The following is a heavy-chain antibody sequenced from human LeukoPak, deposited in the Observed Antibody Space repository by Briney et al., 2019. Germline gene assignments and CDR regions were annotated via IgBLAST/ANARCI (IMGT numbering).Heavy chain of an antibody. CDR1: GFTFSSYW. V-gene: IGHV3-7*02. Sequence: PGGSLRLSCAASGFTFSSYWMSWVRQAPGKGLEWVASIKQDGSEIYYVDSVKGRFTISRDNAKNSLYLQMNSLRDEDTAVYYCARAQDPTILSYFDYWGQGTLVTVSS. J-gene: IGHJ4*02. CDR2: IKQDGSEI. D-gene: IGHD5-24*01. CDR3: ARAQDPTILSYFDY.